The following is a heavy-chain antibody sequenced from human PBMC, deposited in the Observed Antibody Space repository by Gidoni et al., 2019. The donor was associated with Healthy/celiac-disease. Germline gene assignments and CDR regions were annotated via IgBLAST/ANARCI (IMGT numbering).Heavy chain of an antibody. CDR1: GGTFSSYA. V-gene: IGHV1-69*01. CDR2: IIPIFGTA. Sequence: QVQLVASGAEVKKPRSSVKVSCKAPGGTFSSYANSWVRQAPGQGLEWMGGIIPIFGTANYAQKFQGRVTITADESTSTAYMELSSLRSEDTAVYYCARTHLNWFDPWGQGTLVTVSS. J-gene: IGHJ5*02. CDR3: ARTHLNWFDP.